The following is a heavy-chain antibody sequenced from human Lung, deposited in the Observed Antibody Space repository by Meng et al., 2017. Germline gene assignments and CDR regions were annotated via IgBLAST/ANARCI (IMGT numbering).Heavy chain of an antibody. Sequence: QVQLQPWGAGLLKLSETLSLTCVVSGWSFSDYYWSWIRQPPGKGLEWIGEINHSGSTNYNPSLESRATISVDTSQNNLSLKLSSVTAADSAVYYCARGPTTMAHDLDYWGQGTLVTVSS. V-gene: IGHV4-34*01. CDR3: ARGPTTMAHDLDY. J-gene: IGHJ4*02. D-gene: IGHD4-11*01. CDR2: INHSGST. CDR1: GWSFSDYY.